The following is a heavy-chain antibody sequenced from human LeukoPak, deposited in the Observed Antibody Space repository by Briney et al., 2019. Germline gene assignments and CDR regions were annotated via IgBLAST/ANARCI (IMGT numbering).Heavy chain of an antibody. V-gene: IGHV4-59*01. J-gene: IGHJ5*02. D-gene: IGHD2-2*01. Sequence: SETLSLTCTVSGGSISSYYWSWIRQPPGKGLEWFGYIYNSGSANYNPSLKSRVTILVDTSKSQFSLKMSSVTAADTAVYYCARGVVPGAVVGFDPWGQGTLVTVSS. CDR2: IYNSGSA. CDR3: ARGVVPGAVVGFDP. CDR1: GGSISSYY.